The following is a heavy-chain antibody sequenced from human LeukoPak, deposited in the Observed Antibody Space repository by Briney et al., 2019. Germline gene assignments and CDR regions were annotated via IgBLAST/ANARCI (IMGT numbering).Heavy chain of an antibody. D-gene: IGHD4-17*01. V-gene: IGHV1-2*02. J-gene: IGHJ3*02. CDR2: INPNSGGT. CDR3: ARDAMTTVTNDAFDI. CDR1: GYSFTGYY. Sequence: ASVKVSCKASGYSFTGYYMHWERQAPGQGLEWMGWINPNSGGTNYAQKFQGRVTMTRDTSISTAYMELSRLRSDDTAVYYCARDAMTTVTNDAFDIWGQGTMVTVSS.